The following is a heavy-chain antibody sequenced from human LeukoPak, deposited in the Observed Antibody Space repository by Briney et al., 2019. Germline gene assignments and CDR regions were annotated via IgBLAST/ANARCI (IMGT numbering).Heavy chain of an antibody. CDR2: ISAYNGNT. D-gene: IGHD3-10*01. CDR1: GYTFTSYG. Sequence: GASVKVSCKASGYTFTSYGISWVRQAPGQGLEWMGWISAYNGNTNYARKLQGRVTMTTDTSTSTAYMELRSMRSDDTAVYYCARDLLLWFGEFPSFYFDYWGQGTLVTVSS. J-gene: IGHJ4*02. CDR3: ARDLLLWFGEFPSFYFDY. V-gene: IGHV1-18*01.